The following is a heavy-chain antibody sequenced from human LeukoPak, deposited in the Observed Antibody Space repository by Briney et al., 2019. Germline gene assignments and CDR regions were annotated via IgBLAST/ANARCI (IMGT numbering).Heavy chain of an antibody. J-gene: IGHJ6*03. CDR1: GDSISSYY. Sequence: SETPSLTCTVSGDSISSYYWSWIRQPAGKGLEWIGRIYTYESPNYNPSLKSRVTISVDTSKNQFSLKLTSVTAADTAVYFCARAPGGRRAYYMDVWGKGTTVTISS. CDR3: ARAPGGRRAYYMDV. D-gene: IGHD3-16*01. V-gene: IGHV4-4*07. CDR2: IYTYESP.